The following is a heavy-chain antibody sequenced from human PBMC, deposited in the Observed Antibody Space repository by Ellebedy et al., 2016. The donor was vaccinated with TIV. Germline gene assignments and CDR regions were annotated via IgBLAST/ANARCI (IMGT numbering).Heavy chain of an antibody. D-gene: IGHD5-18*01. CDR1: GDTLTKFP. CDR2: FDPEDGET. CDR3: ARDNSRRYSQPNTAVWWFDP. V-gene: IGHV1-24*01. J-gene: IGHJ5*02. Sequence: ASVKVSCKVSGDTLTKFPMHWVRQAPGKGLEWMGGFDPEDGETIYAQKLQGRVTMTRDTSTSTLYMELSSLISEDTAMYYCARDNSRRYSQPNTAVWWFDPWGQGTLVTVSS.